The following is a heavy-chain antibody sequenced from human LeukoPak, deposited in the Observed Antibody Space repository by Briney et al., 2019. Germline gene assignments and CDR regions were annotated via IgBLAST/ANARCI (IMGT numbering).Heavy chain of an antibody. CDR1: GGSISSGGYY. V-gene: IGHV2-70*11. Sequence: TLSLTCTVSGGSISSGGYYWSWIRQPPGKALEWLARIDWDNDKYYSTSLKTRLTISKDTSKSQVVLTMTNMDPVDTGTYYCARMDARNDALDIWGQGTLVTVSS. J-gene: IGHJ3*02. CDR2: IDWDNDK. CDR3: ARMDARNDALDI.